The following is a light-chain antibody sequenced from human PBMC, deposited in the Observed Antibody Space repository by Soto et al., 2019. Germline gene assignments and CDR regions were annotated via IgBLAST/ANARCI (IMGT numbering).Light chain of an antibody. Sequence: QSALTQPPSASGSPGQSVTISCTGTSSDVGGYNYVSWYQQYPGRAPKLMIYDVSNRPSGVSNRFSGSKSGNTASLTISGLQAEDEADYYCSSYTSSSTLDVFGTGTKLTVL. CDR1: SSDVGGYNY. V-gene: IGLV2-14*01. CDR3: SSYTSSSTLDV. J-gene: IGLJ1*01. CDR2: DVS.